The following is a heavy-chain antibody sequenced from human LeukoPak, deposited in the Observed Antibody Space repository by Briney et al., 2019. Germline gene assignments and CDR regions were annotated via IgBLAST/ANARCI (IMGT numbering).Heavy chain of an antibody. V-gene: IGHV1-18*01. J-gene: IGHJ6*03. D-gene: IGHD1-26*01. CDR1: GYTFSNSG. CDR3: ARSGGCYFYMDV. CDR2: ISTYSGTT. Sequence: ASVKVSCKASGYTFSNSGISWVRQAPGQGLEWMGWISTYSGTTNYAHNLQGRLTMTTDTSTSTAYMELRNLKSDDTAVYYCARSGGCYFYMDVWGKGTTVTVSS.